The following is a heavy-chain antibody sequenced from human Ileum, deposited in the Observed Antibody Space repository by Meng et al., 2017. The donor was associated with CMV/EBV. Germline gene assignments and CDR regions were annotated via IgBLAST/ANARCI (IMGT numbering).Heavy chain of an antibody. CDR3: AHRQEWDFDY. CDR1: GLSVTIDY. Sequence: RLSCVVSGLSVTIDYMSWVRQAPGKGLEWVSVIYRDGRTYYADSVKGRFPISRDDSKNTLYLQMNSLRAEDTAVYYCAHRQEWDFDYWGQGTLVTVSS. CDR2: IYRDGRT. V-gene: IGHV3-53*01. J-gene: IGHJ4*02. D-gene: IGHD3-3*01.